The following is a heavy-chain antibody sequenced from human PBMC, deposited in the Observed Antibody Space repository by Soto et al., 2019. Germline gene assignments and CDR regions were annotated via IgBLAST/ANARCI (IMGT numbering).Heavy chain of an antibody. D-gene: IGHD2-15*01. Sequence: QVQLVQSGAEVKKPGSSVKVSCKASGGTFSSYATSWVRQAPGQGLEWMGGIIPIFGTANYAQKFQGRVTITADESTSTAYMELSSLRSEDTAVYYCARGGAYCSGGSCYDFQHWGQGTLVTVSS. CDR1: GGTFSSYA. CDR2: IIPIFGTA. J-gene: IGHJ1*01. CDR3: ARGGAYCSGGSCYDFQH. V-gene: IGHV1-69*01.